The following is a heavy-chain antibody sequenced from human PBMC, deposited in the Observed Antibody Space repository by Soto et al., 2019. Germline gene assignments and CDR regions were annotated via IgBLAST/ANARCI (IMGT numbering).Heavy chain of an antibody. D-gene: IGHD3-22*01. CDR2: IGTAGDT. Sequence: EVQLVESGGGLVQPGGSLRLSCAASGFTFSEYDMHWVRQVTGKGLEWVSAIGTAGDTYYPDSVKGRFTASRENARNSLYLQMNSLRAGDTAVYFCARGGHDSSGITADDAFDLWGRGTVVTVSS. CDR1: GFTFSEYD. V-gene: IGHV3-13*01. CDR3: ARGGHDSSGITADDAFDL. J-gene: IGHJ3*01.